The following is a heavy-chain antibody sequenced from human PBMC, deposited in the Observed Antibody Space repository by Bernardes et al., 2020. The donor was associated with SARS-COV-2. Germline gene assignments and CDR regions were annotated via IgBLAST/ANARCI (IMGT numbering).Heavy chain of an antibody. Sequence: SETLSLTCTVSGGSISSSSYYWGWIRQPPGKGLEWIGSIYYSGSTYYNPSLKSRVNISVDTSKNQFSLKLSSVTAADTAVYYCASLGYCSSTSCLRYPYYYYYYMDVWGKGTTVTVSS. CDR1: GGSISSSSYY. D-gene: IGHD2-2*01. CDR3: ASLGYCSSTSCLRYPYYYYYYMDV. CDR2: IYYSGST. V-gene: IGHV4-39*07. J-gene: IGHJ6*03.